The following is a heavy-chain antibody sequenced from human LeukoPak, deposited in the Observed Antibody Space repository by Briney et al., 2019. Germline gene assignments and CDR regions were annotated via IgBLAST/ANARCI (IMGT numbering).Heavy chain of an antibody. CDR3: ARPDH. CDR1: GFTFTSYE. V-gene: IGHV3-48*03. Sequence: PGGSVRLSCAASGFTFTSYEMSWVRQAPGKGLEWISYISSSGDTTYYADSVKGRFTIFRGNSKNSVYLQMSSLRAEDTATYYCARPDHWGRGTLVTVSS. D-gene: IGHD1-14*01. J-gene: IGHJ4*02. CDR2: ISSSGDTT.